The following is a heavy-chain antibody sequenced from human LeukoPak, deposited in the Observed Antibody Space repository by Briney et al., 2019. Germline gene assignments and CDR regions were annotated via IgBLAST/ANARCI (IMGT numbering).Heavy chain of an antibody. V-gene: IGHV1-18*01. CDR1: GYTCTTYG. J-gene: IGHJ6*02. D-gene: IGHD3-22*01. CDR3: ASNYYDSSAYLRGYYYYGMDV. CDR2: ISTYNGNT. Sequence: ASVKVSCKSSGYTCTTYGITWVRQAPGQGLEWMGWISTYNGNTDYAQKLQGRVTMTTDTSTSTAYMELSSLRSEDTAVYYCASNYYDSSAYLRGYYYYGMDVWGQGTTVTVSS.